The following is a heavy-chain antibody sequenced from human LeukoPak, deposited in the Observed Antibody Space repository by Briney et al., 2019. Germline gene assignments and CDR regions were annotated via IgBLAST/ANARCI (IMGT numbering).Heavy chain of an antibody. D-gene: IGHD1-26*01. V-gene: IGHV1-8*03. CDR3: ARTPSGSYADFDY. Sequence: GASVKVSCKASGYTFTSYDINWVRQATGQGLEWMGWMNPNSGNTSYAQKFQGRVTITRNTSISTAYMELSSLRSEDTAVYYCARTPSGSYADFDYWGQGTLVTVSS. CDR1: GYTFTSYD. J-gene: IGHJ4*02. CDR2: MNPNSGNT.